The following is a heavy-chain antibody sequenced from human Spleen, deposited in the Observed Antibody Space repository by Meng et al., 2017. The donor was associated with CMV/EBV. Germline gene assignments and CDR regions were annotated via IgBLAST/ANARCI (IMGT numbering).Heavy chain of an antibody. CDR3: ARPLGYTFDAFDI. CDR1: GGSISSYY. CDR2: IYYSGST. D-gene: IGHD5-12*01. Sequence: SETLSLTCTVSGGSISSYYWSWIRQPPGKGLEWIGYIYYSGSTNYNPSLKSRVTISVDTSKNQFSLNLSSVTAADTAVYYCARPLGYTFDAFDIWGQGTMVTVSS. V-gene: IGHV4-59*12. J-gene: IGHJ3*02.